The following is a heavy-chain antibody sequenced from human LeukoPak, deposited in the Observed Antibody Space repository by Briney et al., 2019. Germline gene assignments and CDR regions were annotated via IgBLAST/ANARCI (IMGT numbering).Heavy chain of an antibody. CDR1: GGSFSGYY. V-gene: IGHV4-34*01. CDR3: ARSPPPSGWYSGTPIV. Sequence: TSETLSLTCAVYGGSFSGYYWSWIRQPPGKGLEWIGEINHSGSTNYNPSLKSRVTISVDTSKNQFSLKPSSVTAADTAVYYCARSPPPSGWYSGTPIVGGQGTLVTVSS. D-gene: IGHD6-19*01. J-gene: IGHJ4*02. CDR2: INHSGST.